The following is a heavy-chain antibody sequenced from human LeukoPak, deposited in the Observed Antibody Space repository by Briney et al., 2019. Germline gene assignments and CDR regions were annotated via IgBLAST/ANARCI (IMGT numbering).Heavy chain of an antibody. D-gene: IGHD2-15*01. CDR3: ARVEHCSGGSCFDY. J-gene: IGHJ4*02. CDR1: GGSIFTDDIY. CDR2: IYYSGST. Sequence: SQTLSLTCTVSGGSIFTDDIYWSWIRQPPGRGLEWIGYIYYSGSTYYNPSLKSRVTILLDTSENHFSLKLSSVTAADTAVYYCARVEHCSGGSCFDYWGQGTLVTVSS. V-gene: IGHV4-30-4*01.